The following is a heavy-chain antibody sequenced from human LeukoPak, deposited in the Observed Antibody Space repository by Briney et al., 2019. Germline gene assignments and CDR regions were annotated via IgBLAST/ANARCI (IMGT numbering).Heavy chain of an antibody. CDR2: INSDGSST. V-gene: IGHV3-74*01. D-gene: IGHD2-2*01. J-gene: IGHJ4*02. CDR1: GFTFSSYW. Sequence: GGSLRLSCAASGFTFSSYWMHWVRQAPGKGRVWVSRINSDGSSTIYADSVKGRFTISRDNAKNTLYLQMNSLRAEDTAVYYCAREYCSSTSCYFDYWGQGTLVTVSS. CDR3: AREYCSSTSCYFDY.